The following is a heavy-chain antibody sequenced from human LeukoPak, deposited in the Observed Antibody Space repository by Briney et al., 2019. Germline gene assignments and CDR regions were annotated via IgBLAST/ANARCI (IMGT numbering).Heavy chain of an antibody. J-gene: IGHJ4*02. Sequence: GGSLRLSWAASGNYWMHWVRQAPGKGLVWVSHVNSDGSWTSHADSVKGRFTISKDNAKNTVYLQMNNLRTEDTAVYYCVSFYETNWGRGTLVTVSS. V-gene: IGHV3-74*01. CDR1: GNYW. CDR3: VSFYETN. D-gene: IGHD2-2*01. CDR2: VNSDGSWT.